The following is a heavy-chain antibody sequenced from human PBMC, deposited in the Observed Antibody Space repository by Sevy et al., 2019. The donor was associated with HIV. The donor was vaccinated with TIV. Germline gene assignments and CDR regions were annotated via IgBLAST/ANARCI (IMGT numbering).Heavy chain of an antibody. J-gene: IGHJ4*02. Sequence: ASVKVSCKVSGYTLTEVSMHWVRHCPGKGLEWMGRFDPEDGETIYAQKFQGRSTMTEDTSTDTAYMELRSLRSEDTAVYHCATAREYYSDSSGYLDYWGQGTLVTVSS. CDR1: GYTLTEVS. CDR2: FDPEDGET. V-gene: IGHV1-24*01. CDR3: ATAREYYSDSSGYLDY. D-gene: IGHD3-22*01.